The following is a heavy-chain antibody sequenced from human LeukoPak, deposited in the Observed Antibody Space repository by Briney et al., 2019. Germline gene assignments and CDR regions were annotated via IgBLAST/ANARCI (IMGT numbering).Heavy chain of an antibody. CDR2: IKSKTDGGTT. D-gene: IGHD2-2*01. CDR1: GFSFSNAW. Sequence: GGALRLPRAASGFSFSNAWMSWVRQAPGKGLEGVGRIKSKTDGGTTDYAPPVKGRFTISTYDSKNSLYLQMNSLKTEDTAVYYCTTYFVPGYYWGQGTLVTVSS. J-gene: IGHJ4*02. CDR3: TTYFVPGYY. V-gene: IGHV3-15*01.